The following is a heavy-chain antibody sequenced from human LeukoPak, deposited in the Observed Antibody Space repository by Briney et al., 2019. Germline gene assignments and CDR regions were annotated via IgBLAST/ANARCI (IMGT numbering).Heavy chain of an antibody. V-gene: IGHV3-23*01. CDR1: GFTFSSYA. J-gene: IGHJ4*02. CDR3: AKGGRFLEWLSFDY. D-gene: IGHD3-3*01. Sequence: WGSLRLSCAASGFTFSSYAMSWVRQAPGKGLEWVSAISGSGGSTYYADSVKGRFTISRDNSKNTLYLQMNSLRAEDTAVYYCAKGGRFLEWLSFDYWGQGTLVTVSS. CDR2: ISGSGGST.